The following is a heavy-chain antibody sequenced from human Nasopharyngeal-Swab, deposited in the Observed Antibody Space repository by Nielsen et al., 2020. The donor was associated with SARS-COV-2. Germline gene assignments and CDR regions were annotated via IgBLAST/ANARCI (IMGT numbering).Heavy chain of an antibody. Sequence: GESLKISCEASGFSFDTYSMNWVRQAPGKGLEWLSYISSSSSTIYYADSVKGRFTISRDNAKNSLYLQMNDLRAEDTAVFYCEGDVSCITTGCLDAESFDHWGQGTLVTVSS. D-gene: IGHD3-10*01. CDR1: GFSFDTYS. CDR2: ISSSSSTI. CDR3: EGDVSCITTGCLDAESFDH. J-gene: IGHJ1*01. V-gene: IGHV3-48*01.